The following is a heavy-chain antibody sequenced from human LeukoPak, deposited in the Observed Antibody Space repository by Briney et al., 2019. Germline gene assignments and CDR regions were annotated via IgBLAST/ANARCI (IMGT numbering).Heavy chain of an antibody. J-gene: IGHJ6*03. V-gene: IGHV3-33*06. CDR2: IWYDGSNK. Sequence: PGGSLRLSCAASGFNLGSYGMSWVRQAPGKGLEWVAVIWYDGSNKYYADSVKGRFTISRDNSKNTLCLQMNGLRAEDTAVYYCAKVSTSSVYYYYYYMDVWGKGTTVTVSS. CDR1: GFNLGSYG. CDR3: AKVSTSSVYYYYYYMDV. D-gene: IGHD2-2*01.